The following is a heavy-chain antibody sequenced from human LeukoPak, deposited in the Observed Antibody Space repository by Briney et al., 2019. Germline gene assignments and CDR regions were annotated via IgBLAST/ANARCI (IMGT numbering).Heavy chain of an antibody. CDR2: ISSGGSTI. J-gene: IGHJ4*02. D-gene: IGHD2-8*02. Sequence: GGSLRLSCATSGFIFSSYSMNWVRQAPGKGLVWVAYISSGGSTIYYADSVRGRFTISRDSARNALYLQMDSLRDEDTAVYYCARDETGVGSGGIDFWGQGTLVTVSS. CDR3: ARDETGVGSGGIDF. CDR1: GFIFSSYS. V-gene: IGHV3-48*02.